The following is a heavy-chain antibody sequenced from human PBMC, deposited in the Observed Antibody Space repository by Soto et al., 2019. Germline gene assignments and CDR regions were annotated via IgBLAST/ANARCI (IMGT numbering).Heavy chain of an antibody. V-gene: IGHV4-59*01. J-gene: IGHJ4*02. D-gene: IGHD3-9*01. CDR1: GGSISSYY. CDR2: IYYSGST. CDR3: ARGGSLFDWSQEFDY. Sequence: SETLSLTCAVSGGSISSYYWSWIRQPPGKGLEWIGYIYYSGSTNYNPSLKSRVTISVDTSKNQFSLKLSSVTAADTAVYYCARGGSLFDWSQEFDYWGQGTLVTFSS.